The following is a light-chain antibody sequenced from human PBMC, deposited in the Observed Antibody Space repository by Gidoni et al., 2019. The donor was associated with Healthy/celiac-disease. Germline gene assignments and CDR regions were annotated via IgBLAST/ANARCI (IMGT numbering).Light chain of an antibody. CDR3: QQRSNWLWT. J-gene: IGKJ1*01. Sequence: DIVFTPSPATLSLSPGERATLSCRASQRVSSYLVWYQQKFGQAPRLLIYDVSKRATGIPARFSGSGSGTDFTLTISSLEPEDFAVYYCQQRSNWLWTFGQGTKVEIK. CDR1: QRVSSY. CDR2: DVS. V-gene: IGKV3-11*01.